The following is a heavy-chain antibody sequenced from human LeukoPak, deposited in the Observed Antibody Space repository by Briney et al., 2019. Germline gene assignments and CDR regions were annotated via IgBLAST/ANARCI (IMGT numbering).Heavy chain of an antibody. V-gene: IGHV3-11*04. CDR1: GFTFSDYY. CDR2: ISSSGSTI. CDR3: ARDRSSLLRYYYYYMDV. J-gene: IGHJ6*03. Sequence: PGGSLRLSCAASGFTFSDYYMSWIRQAPGKGLEWVSYISSSGSTIYYADSVKGRFTISRDNAKNSLYLQMNSLRAEDTAVYYCARDRSSLLRYYYYYMDVWGKGTTVTVSS. D-gene: IGHD6-13*01.